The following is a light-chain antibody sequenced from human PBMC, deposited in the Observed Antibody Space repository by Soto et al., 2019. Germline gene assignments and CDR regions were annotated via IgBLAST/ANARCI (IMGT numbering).Light chain of an antibody. CDR2: LGS. CDR1: QSLLHSNEHNY. CDR3: MQSLHARRT. V-gene: IGKV2-28*01. J-gene: IGKJ2*02. Sequence: DIVMTQSPLSLPVTPGEPASISCRSSQSLLHSNEHNYVDWYLPKPGQSPQLLIYLGSYRASGVPDRFSGSGSGTDFTLKITRVEAEDVGVYYCMQSLHARRTFGQGTKLDIK.